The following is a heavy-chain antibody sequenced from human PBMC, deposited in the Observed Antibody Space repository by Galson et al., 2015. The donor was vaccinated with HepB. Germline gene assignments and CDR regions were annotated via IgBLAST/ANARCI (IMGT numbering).Heavy chain of an antibody. J-gene: IGHJ6*02. CDR1: GFTFSSYG. CDR3: AKVGQWELRQAAYGMDV. Sequence: SLRLSCAASGFTFSSYGMHWVRQAPGKGLEWVAVISYDGSNKYYADSVKGRFTISRDNSKNTLYLQMNSLRAEDTAVYYCAKVGQWELRQAAYGMDVWGQGTTVTVSS. V-gene: IGHV3-30*18. CDR2: ISYDGSNK. D-gene: IGHD1-26*01.